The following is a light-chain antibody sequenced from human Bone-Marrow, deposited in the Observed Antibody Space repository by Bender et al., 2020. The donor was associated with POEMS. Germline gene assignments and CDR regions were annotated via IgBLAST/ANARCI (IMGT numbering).Light chain of an antibody. Sequence: QSVLTQPPSASGTPGQRVTISCSGSSSNIGTNPVNWYQQLPGTAPKLLIYINNQRPSGVSNRFSGSKSGNTASLTISGLQAEDEADYYCCSYGGSRTPKWVFGGGTKVTVL. CDR1: SSNIGTNP. CDR3: CSYGGSRTPKWV. CDR2: INN. V-gene: IGLV1-44*01. J-gene: IGLJ3*02.